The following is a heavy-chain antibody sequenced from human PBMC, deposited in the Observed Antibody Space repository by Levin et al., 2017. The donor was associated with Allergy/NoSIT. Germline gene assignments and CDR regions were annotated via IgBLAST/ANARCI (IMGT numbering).Heavy chain of an antibody. CDR1: GFTFDDYA. Sequence: SGGSLRLSCAASGFTFDDYAMHWVRQAPGKGLEWVSGISWNSGSICYADSVKGRFTISRDNAKNSLYLQMNSLRTEDTALYYCARDNIGLPDAFDIWGQGTMVIVSS. CDR3: ARDNIGLPDAFDI. V-gene: IGHV3-9*01. D-gene: IGHD3-10*01. CDR2: ISWNSGSI. J-gene: IGHJ3*02.